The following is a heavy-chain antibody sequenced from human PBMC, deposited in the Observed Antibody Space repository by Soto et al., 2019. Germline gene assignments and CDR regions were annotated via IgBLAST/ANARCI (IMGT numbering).Heavy chain of an antibody. CDR2: IYHSGST. V-gene: IGHV4-4*02. J-gene: IGHJ6*03. D-gene: IGHD6-6*01. CDR3: AREGAALGYYYYMDV. CDR1: SGSISSSNW. Sequence: SETLSLTCAVSSGSISSSNWWSWVRQPPGKGLEWIGEIYHSGSTNYNPSLKSRVTISVDKSKNQFSLKLSSVTAADTAVYYCAREGAALGYYYYMDVWGKGTTVTVSS.